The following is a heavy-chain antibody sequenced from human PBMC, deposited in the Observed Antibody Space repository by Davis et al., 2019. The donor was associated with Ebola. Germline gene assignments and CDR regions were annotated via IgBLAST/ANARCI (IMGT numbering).Heavy chain of an antibody. CDR1: GFTFSKAW. D-gene: IGHD6-19*01. J-gene: IGHJ3*01. CDR2: IKSKTDGGTT. Sequence: PGGSLRPSCAASGFTFSKAWVSWVRQAPGKGLEWVGRIKSKTDGGTTDYAAPVKGRFTISRDDSENTLYLQMNSLKTEDTAVYYCTTRTAVTDVHAFDVWGQGTMVAVSP. V-gene: IGHV3-15*01. CDR3: TTRTAVTDVHAFDV.